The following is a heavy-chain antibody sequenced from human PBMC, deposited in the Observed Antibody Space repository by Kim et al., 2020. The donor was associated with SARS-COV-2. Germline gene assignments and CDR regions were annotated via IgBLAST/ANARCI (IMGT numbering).Heavy chain of an antibody. CDR3: ARVGDYYGSGSYY. CDR2: ISYSGST. D-gene: IGHD3-10*01. CDR1: GGSVSSGTYY. Sequence: SETLSLTCTVSGGSVSSGTYYWNWIRQPPGKGLEWFGYISYSGSTNYNPSLKSRVTISIDTSKNQFSLKLSSVTAADTAVYYCARVGDYYGSGSYYWGQGTLVTVSS. V-gene: IGHV4-61*01. J-gene: IGHJ4*02.